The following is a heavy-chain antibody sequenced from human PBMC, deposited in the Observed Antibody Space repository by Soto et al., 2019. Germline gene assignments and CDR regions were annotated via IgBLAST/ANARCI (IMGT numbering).Heavy chain of an antibody. D-gene: IGHD6-19*01. CDR2: IYNNETF. J-gene: IGHJ4*02. CDR3: ARVPLRYSSSHNFDS. Sequence: ETLSLTCSISGASVSSDSFSRSWIRQPPGKGLEWIGFIYNNETFNYNPSLKSRVTLSVDTSKHQFSLKLSSVTAADTAVYYCARVPLRYSSSHNFDSCGQGALVTVSS. CDR1: GASVSSDSFS. V-gene: IGHV4-61*01.